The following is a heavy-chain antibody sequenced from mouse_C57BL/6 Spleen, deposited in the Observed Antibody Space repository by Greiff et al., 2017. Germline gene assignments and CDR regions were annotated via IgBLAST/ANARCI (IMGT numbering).Heavy chain of an antibody. CDR3: ARPYYYGSSYYWYFDV. CDR1: GFTFTDYY. J-gene: IGHJ1*03. CDR2: IRNKANGYTT. D-gene: IGHD1-1*01. V-gene: IGHV7-3*01. Sequence: EVHLVESGGGLVQPGGSLSLSCAASGFTFTDYYMSWVRQPPGKALEWLGFIRNKANGYTTEYSASVKGRFTISRDNSQSILYLQMNALRAEDSATYYCARPYYYGSSYYWYFDVWGTGTTVTVSS.